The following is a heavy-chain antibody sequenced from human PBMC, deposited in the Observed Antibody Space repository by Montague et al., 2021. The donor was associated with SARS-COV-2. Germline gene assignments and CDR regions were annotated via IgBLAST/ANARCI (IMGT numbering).Heavy chain of an antibody. CDR2: LYYTGST. V-gene: IGHV4-39*01. CDR3: ARDSSSWYYWFDP. D-gene: IGHD6-13*01. Sequence: TLSLTCTVSGGSISSSSYYWGWIRQPPGKGLEWIGSLYYTGSTYYNPSLKSRVTISVDTSKNQFSLKLSSVTAADTAVYYCARDSSSWYYWFDPWGQGTLVTVSS. J-gene: IGHJ5*02. CDR1: GGSISSSSYY.